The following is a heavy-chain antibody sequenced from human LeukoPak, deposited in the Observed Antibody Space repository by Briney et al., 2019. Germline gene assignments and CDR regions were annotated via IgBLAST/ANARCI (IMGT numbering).Heavy chain of an antibody. V-gene: IGHV1-69*13. J-gene: IGHJ4*02. Sequence: PSVKVSCKASGGTSSSYAISWVRQAPGQGLEWMGGIIPIVGTANYAQKFQGRVTITADESTSTAYMELSSLRSEDTAVYYCAREGSRWLQKSWDYWGQGTLVTVSS. CDR1: GGTSSSYA. CDR3: AREGSRWLQKSWDY. CDR2: IIPIVGTA. D-gene: IGHD5-24*01.